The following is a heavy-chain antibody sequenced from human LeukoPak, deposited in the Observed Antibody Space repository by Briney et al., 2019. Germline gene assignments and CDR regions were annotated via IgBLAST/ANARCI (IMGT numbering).Heavy chain of an antibody. Sequence: PSETLSLTCTVSGGSISNNYWSWIRQPPEKGLEWIGYIYDSGSTNYNPSLKSRVTFSVDTSKNQFSLKLNSVTAADTAVYYCARGGDYGDLRYFDYWGQGTLVTVSS. J-gene: IGHJ4*02. CDR2: IYDSGST. CDR3: ARGGDYGDLRYFDY. D-gene: IGHD4-17*01. CDR1: GGSISNNY. V-gene: IGHV4-59*01.